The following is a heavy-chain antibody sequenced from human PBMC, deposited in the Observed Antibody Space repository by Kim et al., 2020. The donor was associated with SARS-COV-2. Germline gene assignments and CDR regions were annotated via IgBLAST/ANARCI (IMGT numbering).Heavy chain of an antibody. CDR2: ISAYNGNT. D-gene: IGHD3-16*02. V-gene: IGHV1-18*01. CDR3: ARDHMITFGGVIVNYGMDV. J-gene: IGHJ6*02. Sequence: ASVKVSCKASGYTFTSYGISWVRQAPGQGLEWMGWISAYNGNTNYAQKLQGRVTMTTDTSTSTAYMELRSLRSDDTAVYYFARDHMITFGGVIVNYGMDVWGQGTTVTVSS. CDR1: GYTFTSYG.